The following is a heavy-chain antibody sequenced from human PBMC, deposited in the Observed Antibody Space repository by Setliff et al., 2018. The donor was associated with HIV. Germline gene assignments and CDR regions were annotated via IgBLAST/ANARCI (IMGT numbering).Heavy chain of an antibody. CDR2: IYYSGST. D-gene: IGHD6-19*01. CDR1: GGSISSSNYY. Sequence: PSETLSLTCTVSGGSISSSNYYWGWIRQPPGKGLEWIGSIYYSGSTNYNPSLKSRVTISVDTSKNQFSLKLRSVTAADTAAYYCTRGLGDQWLGSGDIDQYRYMDVWGTATTVTVSS. J-gene: IGHJ6*03. V-gene: IGHV4-39*07. CDR3: TRGLGDQWLGSGDIDQYRYMDV.